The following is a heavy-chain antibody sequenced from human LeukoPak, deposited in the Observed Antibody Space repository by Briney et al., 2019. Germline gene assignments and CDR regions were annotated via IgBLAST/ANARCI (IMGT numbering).Heavy chain of an antibody. J-gene: IGHJ5*02. D-gene: IGHD3-10*01. V-gene: IGHV4-39*07. CDR3: ARALPMVRGVITPFWFDP. Sequence: SETLSLTCTVSGGSISSSSYYWGWIRQPPGKGLEWIGSIYYSGSTYYNPSLKSRVTISVDTSKNQLSLKLSSVTAADTAVYYCARALPMVRGVITPFWFDPWGQGTLVTVSS. CDR1: GGSISSSSYY. CDR2: IYYSGST.